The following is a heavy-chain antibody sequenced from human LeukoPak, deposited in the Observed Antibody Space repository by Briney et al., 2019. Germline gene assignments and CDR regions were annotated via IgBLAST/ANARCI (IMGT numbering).Heavy chain of an antibody. CDR2: ISYDGSNK. D-gene: IGHD3-22*01. CDR3: ARGGYYDSSGYSPDY. J-gene: IGHJ4*02. CDR1: GFTFSNYW. V-gene: IGHV3-30-3*01. Sequence: GGSLRLSCAASGFTFSNYWMHWVRQAPGKGLEWVAVISYDGSNKYYADSVKGRFTISRDNSKNTLYLQMNSLRAEDTAVYYCARGGYYDSSGYSPDYWGQGTLVTVSS.